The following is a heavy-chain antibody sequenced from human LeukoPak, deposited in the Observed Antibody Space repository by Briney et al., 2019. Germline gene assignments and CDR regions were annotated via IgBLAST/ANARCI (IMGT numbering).Heavy chain of an antibody. CDR1: GGSISSYY. Sequence: PSETLSLTCTVSGGSISSYYWGWIRQPPGKGLEWIGSIYYSGSTYYNPSLKSRVTISVDTSKNQFSLKLSSVTAADTAVYYCARSYAVDDAFDIWGQGTMVTVSS. J-gene: IGHJ3*02. CDR2: IYYSGST. D-gene: IGHD1-26*01. V-gene: IGHV4-39*01. CDR3: ARSYAVDDAFDI.